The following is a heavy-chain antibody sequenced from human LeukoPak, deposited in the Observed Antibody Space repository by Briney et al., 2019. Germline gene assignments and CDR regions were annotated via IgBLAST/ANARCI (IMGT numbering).Heavy chain of an antibody. CDR1: GFTFDDYA. Sequence: GGSLRLPCAASGFTFDDYAMHWVRHAPGKGLEWVSGISWNSGSIGYADSVKGRFTISRDNAKNSLYLQMNSLRAEDMALYYCAGGDIAAAGTMVLRYWGQGTLVTVSS. D-gene: IGHD6-13*01. CDR2: ISWNSGSI. CDR3: AGGDIAAAGTMVLRY. V-gene: IGHV3-9*03. J-gene: IGHJ4*02.